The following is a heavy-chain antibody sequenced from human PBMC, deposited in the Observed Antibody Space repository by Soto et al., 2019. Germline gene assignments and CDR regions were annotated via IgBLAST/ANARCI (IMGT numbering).Heavy chain of an antibody. J-gene: IGHJ4*02. V-gene: IGHV1-18*01. CDR3: ARETYSSGWYSDY. D-gene: IGHD6-19*01. CDR2: ISAYNGNT. Sequence: ASVNLSCKAAGYTFSSYGISLVRQAPGQGLEWMGWISAYNGNTNYAQKLQGRVTMTTDTSTSTAYMELRSLRSDDTAVYYCARETYSSGWYSDYWGQGTLVTVSS. CDR1: GYTFSSYG.